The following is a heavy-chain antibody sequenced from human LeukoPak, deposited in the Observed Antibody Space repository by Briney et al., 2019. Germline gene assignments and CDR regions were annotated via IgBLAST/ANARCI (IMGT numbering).Heavy chain of an antibody. CDR2: MTGSGGST. J-gene: IGHJ4*02. V-gene: IGHV3-23*01. CDR3: ARESSSTWYGSLDY. D-gene: IGHD6-13*01. Sequence: PGGSLRLSCAATGFTFSSYAMSWVRQAPGKGLEWVSAMTGSGGSTYYADSVKGRFTISGDNSKNTLYLQMNSLRAEDTAVYYCARESSSTWYGSLDYWGQRTLVTVSS. CDR1: GFTFSSYA.